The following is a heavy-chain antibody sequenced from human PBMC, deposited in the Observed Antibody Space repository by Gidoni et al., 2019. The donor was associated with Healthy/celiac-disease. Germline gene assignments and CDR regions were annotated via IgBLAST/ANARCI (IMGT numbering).Heavy chain of an antibody. CDR3: TTGEGRYDSSGSIDY. J-gene: IGHJ4*02. D-gene: IGHD3-22*01. V-gene: IGHV3-15*01. CDR1: GFTFSNAW. CDR2: MKSKTDGGTT. Sequence: EVQLVESGGGLVKPGGSLRLSCAASGFTFSNAWMSWVRQDPGKGLRWIGRMKSKTDGGTTDYAAPVKGRFTISRDDSKNTLYLQMNSQKTEDTAVYYCTTGEGRYDSSGSIDYWGQGTLVTVSS.